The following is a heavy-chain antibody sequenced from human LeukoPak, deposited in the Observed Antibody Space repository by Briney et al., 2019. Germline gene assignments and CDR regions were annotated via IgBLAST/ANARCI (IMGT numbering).Heavy chain of an antibody. D-gene: IGHD4-17*01. J-gene: IGHJ4*02. CDR2: IRYDGSNK. CDR3: ARGSKSYGDYIRSRIHYFDY. CDR1: AFTSTMYG. Sequence: SLSPASLVSAFTSTMYGMHWVRQAPGKGLEWVAFIRYDGSNKCYTDSVKCRFTISRDNSKNTLYLQMNSLRAEDTAVYYCARGSKSYGDYIRSRIHYFDYWGQGTLVTVSS. V-gene: IGHV3-30*02.